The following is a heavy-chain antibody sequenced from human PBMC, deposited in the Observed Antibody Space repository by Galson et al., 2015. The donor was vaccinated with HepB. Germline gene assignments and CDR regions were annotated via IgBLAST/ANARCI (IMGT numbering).Heavy chain of an antibody. J-gene: IGHJ3*02. V-gene: IGHV1-3*01. CDR1: GYTFTSYA. D-gene: IGHD2-2*01. CDR2: INAGNGNT. Sequence: SVKVSCKASGYTFTSYAIHWVRQAPGQRLEWMGWINAGNGNTKYSQKFQGRVTITRDTSASTAYMELSSLRSEDTAVYYCAKTGLGSATDPADAFDIWGQGTMVTVSS. CDR3: AKTGLGSATDPADAFDI.